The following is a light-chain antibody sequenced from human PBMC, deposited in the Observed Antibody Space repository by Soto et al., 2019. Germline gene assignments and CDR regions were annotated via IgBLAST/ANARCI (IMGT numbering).Light chain of an antibody. CDR1: QSVTNN. CDR3: QHYNNWPPWA. V-gene: IGKV3-15*01. J-gene: IGKJ1*01. CDR2: GAS. Sequence: EIVMTQSPASLSVSPGGRATLSCRASQSVTNNLAWYQQKPGQAPRLLIYGASARATGIPARFSSSGSETEFTLTISSLQSEDSPVYYCQHYNNWPPWAFGQGTKVEIK.